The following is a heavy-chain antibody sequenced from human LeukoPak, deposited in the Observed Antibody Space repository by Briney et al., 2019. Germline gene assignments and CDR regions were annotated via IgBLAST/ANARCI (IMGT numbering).Heavy chain of an antibody. CDR1: GGSFSGYY. CDR3: ARGGGYGDYGYVDN. CDR2: INHSGST. V-gene: IGHV4-34*01. J-gene: IGHJ4*02. D-gene: IGHD4-17*01. Sequence: SETLSLTCAVYGGSFSGYYWSWIRQPPGKGLEWIGEINHSGSTNYNPSLKSRVTISVDTSKNQFSPKLSSVTAADTAVYYCARGGGYGDYGYVDNWGQGTLVTVSS.